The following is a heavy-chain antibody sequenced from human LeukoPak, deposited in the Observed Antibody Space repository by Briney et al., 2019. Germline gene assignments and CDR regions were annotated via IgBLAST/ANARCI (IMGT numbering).Heavy chain of an antibody. CDR2: INTNTGNP. CDR1: GYTFTSYA. CDR3: ARSNYDFWSGSTITNWFDP. D-gene: IGHD3-3*01. V-gene: IGHV7-4-1*02. Sequence: ASVRVSCKASGYTFTSYAMNWVRQAPGQGLEWMGWINTNTGNPTYAQGFTGRFVFSLDTSVSTAYLQISSLKAEDTAVYYCARSNYDFWSGSTITNWFDPWGQGTLVTVSS. J-gene: IGHJ5*02.